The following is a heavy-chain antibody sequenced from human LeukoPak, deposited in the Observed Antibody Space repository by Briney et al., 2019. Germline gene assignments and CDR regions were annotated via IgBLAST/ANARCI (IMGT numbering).Heavy chain of an antibody. J-gene: IGHJ4*02. CDR2: MNPNSGNT. Sequence: ASVKVSCKASGYTFTSYDINWVRQATGQGLEWMGWMNPNSGNTGYAQKFQGRVTMTRNTSISIAYMEVSSLRSEDMAVYYCARGTRGDILTGYSLGYWGQGTLVTVSS. CDR1: GYTFTSYD. CDR3: ARGTRGDILTGYSLGY. V-gene: IGHV1-8*01. D-gene: IGHD3-9*01.